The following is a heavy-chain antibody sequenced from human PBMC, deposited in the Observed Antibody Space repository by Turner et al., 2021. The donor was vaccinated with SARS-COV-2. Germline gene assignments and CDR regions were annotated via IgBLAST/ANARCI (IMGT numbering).Heavy chain of an antibody. Sequence: QVQLQESGPGLVKSSETLSLTRTVSGASLRSSSYYWGWIRQPPGKGLEWIGKRLYSGNTYYNESLKSRVTISMDTSANRFSLRLSSVTAADTAVYYCARLRVGATIYYYHGMDAWGQGTTVTVSS. CDR3: ARLRVGATIYYYHGMDA. D-gene: IGHD1-26*01. CDR2: RLYSGNT. J-gene: IGHJ6*02. CDR1: GASLRSSSYY. V-gene: IGHV4-39*02.